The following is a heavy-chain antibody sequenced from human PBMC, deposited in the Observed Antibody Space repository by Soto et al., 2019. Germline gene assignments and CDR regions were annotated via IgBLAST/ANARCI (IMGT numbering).Heavy chain of an antibody. D-gene: IGHD6-19*01. CDR2: IKPNTNGGAI. Sequence: EVQLVESGGGFVKPGESLTLSCAASGFTFSSAPMSWVRQAPGKGLEWVGRIKPNTNGGAIDYLAPVKGRFTLSRDDSKNTLSLQMNSLKIEDSALYYCTTPAIPVDGTQPFNYWGQGAVVTVSS. CDR1: GFTFSSAP. CDR3: TTPAIPVDGTQPFNY. V-gene: IGHV3-15*01. J-gene: IGHJ4*02.